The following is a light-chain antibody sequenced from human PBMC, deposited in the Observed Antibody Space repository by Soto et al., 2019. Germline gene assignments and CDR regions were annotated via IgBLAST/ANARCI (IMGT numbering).Light chain of an antibody. J-gene: IGLJ2*01. CDR1: SSDVGGYNY. Sequence: QSALTQPASVSGSPGQSITISFTGTSSDVGGYNYVSWYQQHPGKAPKVMIYEVTYRPSGVSNRFSGSKSGNTASLTISGLQAEDEADYYCSSYTTSRTLVFGGGTKLTVL. CDR2: EVT. CDR3: SSYTTSRTLV. V-gene: IGLV2-14*01.